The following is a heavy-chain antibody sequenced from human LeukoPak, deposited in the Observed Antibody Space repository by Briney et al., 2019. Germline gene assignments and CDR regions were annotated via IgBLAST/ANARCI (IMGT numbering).Heavy chain of an antibody. CDR3: ARGGGDYYDSSGYANY. V-gene: IGHV3-33*01. Sequence: GGSLRLSCAASGFTFSSYGMRWVRQAPGKGLEWVAVIWYDGSNKYYADSVKGRFTISRDNSKNTLYLQMNSLRAEDTAVYYCARGGGDYYDSSGYANYWGQGTLVTVSS. J-gene: IGHJ4*02. CDR2: IWYDGSNK. D-gene: IGHD3-22*01. CDR1: GFTFSSYG.